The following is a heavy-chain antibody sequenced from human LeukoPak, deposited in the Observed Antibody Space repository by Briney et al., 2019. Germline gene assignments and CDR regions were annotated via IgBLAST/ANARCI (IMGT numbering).Heavy chain of an antibody. CDR3: ARTRSSWQPKSAFDI. CDR2: INPNSGGT. CDR1: GYTFTGYY. V-gene: IGHV1-2*02. Sequence: ASVKVSCKASGYTFTGYYMHWVRQAPGQGLEWMGWINPNSGGTNYAQKFQGRVTMTRDTSISTAYMELSRLRSDDTAAYYCARTRSSWQPKSAFDIWGQGTMVTVSS. D-gene: IGHD6-13*01. J-gene: IGHJ3*02.